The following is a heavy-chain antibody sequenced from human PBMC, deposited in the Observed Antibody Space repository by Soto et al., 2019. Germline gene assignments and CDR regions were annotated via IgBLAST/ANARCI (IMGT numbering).Heavy chain of an antibody. V-gene: IGHV4-39*01. CDR1: VGSSRSGRYY. D-gene: IGHD6-6*01. J-gene: IGHJ6*02. CDR2: IYYSGTI. CDR3: AGEYSTSPPV. Sequence: SETLSLTCTVSVGSSRSGRYYWFWIRQPPGKGLEWIGTIYYSGTIYYNPSLKSRVTISVDTSQNQFSLNMRSVTPADTAVYYCAGEYSTSPPVWGQGTTVTVSS.